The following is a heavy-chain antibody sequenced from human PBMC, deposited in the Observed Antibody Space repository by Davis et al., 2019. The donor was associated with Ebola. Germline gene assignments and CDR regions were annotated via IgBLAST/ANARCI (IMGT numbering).Heavy chain of an antibody. CDR2: INPHNNNT. D-gene: IGHD3-10*01. Sequence: ASVKVSCKASGYTFTNYGITWVRQAPGQGLEWMGWINPHNNNTNYAQNVQGRVTMTTDTSTSTAYMEVGSLRSDDTAVYYCGRDREFGYLDYWGQGTLVTVSS. CDR1: GYTFTNYG. J-gene: IGHJ4*02. CDR3: GRDREFGYLDY. V-gene: IGHV1-18*04.